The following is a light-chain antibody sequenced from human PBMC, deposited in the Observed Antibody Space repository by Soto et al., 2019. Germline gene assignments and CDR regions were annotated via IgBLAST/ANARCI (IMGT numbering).Light chain of an antibody. J-gene: IGKJ1*01. Sequence: EIVLTQSPGTLSLSPGERATLSCRASQSVSSSYLAWYQQKPGQAPRLLIYGASSRATGIPDRFSGSGSGTDFTLTMSGLEPEDFAVYYCHQYGSSPRTFGQGTKVEIK. V-gene: IGKV3-20*01. CDR1: QSVSSSY. CDR2: GAS. CDR3: HQYGSSPRT.